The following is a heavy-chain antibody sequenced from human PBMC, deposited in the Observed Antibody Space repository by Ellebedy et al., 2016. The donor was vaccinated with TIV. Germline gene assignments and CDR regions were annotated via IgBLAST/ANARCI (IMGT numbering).Heavy chain of an antibody. Sequence: PGGSLRLSCAASGLPFISHAMSWVRQAPGKGLECVSSITESGGNTYYADSVKGLFTFSRDNSKETLFLQMNSLRAEDTAIYFCARDPVGVRPAFDVWGQGTMVTVSS. D-gene: IGHD3-10*01. V-gene: IGHV3-23*01. CDR1: GLPFISHA. CDR3: ARDPVGVRPAFDV. CDR2: ITESGGNT. J-gene: IGHJ3*01.